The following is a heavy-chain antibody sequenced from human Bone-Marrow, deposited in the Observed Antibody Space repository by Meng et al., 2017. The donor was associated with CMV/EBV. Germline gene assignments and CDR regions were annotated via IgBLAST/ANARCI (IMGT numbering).Heavy chain of an antibody. CDR1: GGSISSSSYY. CDR2: INHSGST. Sequence: SETLSLTCTVPGGSISSSSYYWSWIRQPPGKGLEWIGEINHSGSTNYNPSLKSRVTISVDTSKNQFSLKLSSVTAADTAVYYCARGRGIWFSPLDYWGQGTLVTVSS. V-gene: IGHV4-39*07. D-gene: IGHD1-14*01. J-gene: IGHJ4*02. CDR3: ARGRGIWFSPLDY.